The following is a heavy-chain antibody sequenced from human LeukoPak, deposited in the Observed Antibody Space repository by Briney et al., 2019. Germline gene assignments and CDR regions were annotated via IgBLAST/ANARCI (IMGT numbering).Heavy chain of an antibody. CDR1: GFTFSNYW. J-gene: IGHJ4*02. CDR2: VRADGSDK. CDR3: ARMGSDFLWGTTHYFFDY. D-gene: IGHD3-16*01. V-gene: IGHV3-7*01. Sequence: GPLRLSCPASGFTFSNYWMAWGRQSPGKGLEWVANVRADGSDKNYVDSVKGRFTISRDNAKNSVYLQMNSLGVGDTAVYYCARMGSDFLWGTTHYFFDYWGQGTLVTVSS.